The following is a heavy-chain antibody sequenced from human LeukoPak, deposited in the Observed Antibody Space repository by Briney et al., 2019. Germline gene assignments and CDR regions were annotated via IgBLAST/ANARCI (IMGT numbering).Heavy chain of an antibody. V-gene: IGHV3-7*01. CDR2: IKEDGSEK. D-gene: IGHD3-10*01. Sequence: GGSLRLSCAASGFTFSTFWMSWVRQAPGKGLEWVANIKEDGSEKCYVDSVKGRFTISRDNAKSSLYLQMNSLRAEDTAMHYCARGEGALHQWGQGTLVTVSS. J-gene: IGHJ4*02. CDR3: ARGEGALHQ. CDR1: GFTFSTFW.